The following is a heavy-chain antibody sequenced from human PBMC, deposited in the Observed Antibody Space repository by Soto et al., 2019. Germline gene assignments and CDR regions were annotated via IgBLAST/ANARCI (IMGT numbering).Heavy chain of an antibody. D-gene: IGHD3-16*02. CDR2: ISSSGSTI. Sequence: GSLRLSWAASGFTFSDYYMSWIRQAPGKGLEWVSYISSSGSTIYYADSVKGRFTISRDNAKNSLYLQMNSLRAEDTAVYYCAREYDYIWGSYRNYYYMDVWGKGTTVTVSS. CDR3: AREYDYIWGSYRNYYYMDV. V-gene: IGHV3-11*01. J-gene: IGHJ6*03. CDR1: GFTFSDYY.